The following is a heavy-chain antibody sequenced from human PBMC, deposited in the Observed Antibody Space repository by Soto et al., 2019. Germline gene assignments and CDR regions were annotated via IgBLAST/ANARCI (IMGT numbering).Heavy chain of an antibody. CDR2: INPGDGDT. CDR3: ATMGIAVAASLFDY. J-gene: IGHJ4*02. D-gene: IGHD6-19*01. Sequence: QVQLVQSGAEVKKPGASVKLSCKASGYIFTSYGVHWVRQAPGQRLEWMGWINPGDGDTKYSQKFQGRVTITRDTSASTAYMELSSLRSEDTAVYYCATMGIAVAASLFDYWGQGTLVTVSS. CDR1: GYIFTSYG. V-gene: IGHV1-3*01.